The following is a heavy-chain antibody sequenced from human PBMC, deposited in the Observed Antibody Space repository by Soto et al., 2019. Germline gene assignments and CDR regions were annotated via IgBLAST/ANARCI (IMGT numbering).Heavy chain of an antibody. V-gene: IGHV4-31*03. CDR2: ISHSGST. J-gene: IGHJ4*02. Sequence: QVQLQESGPGLVKPSQTLSLTCTVSGGSISSAAYYWSWIRQHPGKGLEWSGYISHSGSTYYNPSLKSRITISVYTCKNQDSLSLTSVTAADTAVYYWAREYTYGSNLFAWWGQGALVTVSS. D-gene: IGHD2-2*02. CDR3: AREYTYGSNLFAW. CDR1: GGSISSAAYY.